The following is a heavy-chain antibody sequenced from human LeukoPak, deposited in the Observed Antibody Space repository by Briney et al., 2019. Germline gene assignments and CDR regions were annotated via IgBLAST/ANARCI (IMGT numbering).Heavy chain of an antibody. J-gene: IGHJ5*02. Sequence: SETLSLTCAVYGGSFSGYYWSWIRQPPGKGLEWIGFISSSGNSNYSPSLESRVSFSLDTSKSQFSLSLKSVTAADTAVYYCARVFRGAVTSNWFDPWGQGILVTVSS. V-gene: IGHV4-34*11. D-gene: IGHD3-3*01. CDR2: ISSSGNS. CDR3: ARVFRGAVTSNWFDP. CDR1: GGSFSGYY.